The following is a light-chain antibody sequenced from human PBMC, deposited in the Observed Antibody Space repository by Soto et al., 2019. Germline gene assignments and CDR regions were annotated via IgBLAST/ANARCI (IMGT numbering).Light chain of an antibody. Sequence: EIVMTQSPATLSLSPGERAALSCRASQSINSELAWYQQKPGQPPRLLIYGASTRATGVPARFTGSASGSEFTLTISGLQSEDFAVYYCQQGHNWPLTFGKGTRLEI. CDR1: QSINSE. V-gene: IGKV3-15*01. CDR3: QQGHNWPLT. J-gene: IGKJ2*01. CDR2: GAS.